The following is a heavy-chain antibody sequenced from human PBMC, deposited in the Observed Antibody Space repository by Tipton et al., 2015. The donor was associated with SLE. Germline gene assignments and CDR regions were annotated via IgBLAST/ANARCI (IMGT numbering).Heavy chain of an antibody. V-gene: IGHV4-38-2*01. CDR3: ARGNYYMDV. J-gene: IGHJ6*03. Sequence: LRLSCAASGFTFSSYAMSWVRQAPGKGLEWIGSIYYSGSTYYNPSLKSRVTISVDTSKNQFSLKLSSVTAADTAVYFCARGNYYMDVWGKGTTVIVSS. CDR2: IYYSGST. CDR1: GFTFSSYA.